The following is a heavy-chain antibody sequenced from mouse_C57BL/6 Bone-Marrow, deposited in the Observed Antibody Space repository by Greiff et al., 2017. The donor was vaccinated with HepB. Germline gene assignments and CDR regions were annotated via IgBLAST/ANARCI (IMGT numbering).Heavy chain of an antibody. J-gene: IGHJ4*01. CDR2: IDPSNGNT. CDR1: GFNIKNTY. CDR3: HGYPYYDMEG. Sequence: VHLKESVAELVRPGASVKLSCTASGFNIKNTYMHWVKQRPEQGLEWIGRIDPSNGNTKYAPKFLGQATITADTSSNTAYLQLSSLKSEDTAIYYCHGYPYYDMEGWGQGTSVT. V-gene: IGHV14-3*01. D-gene: IGHD1-2*01.